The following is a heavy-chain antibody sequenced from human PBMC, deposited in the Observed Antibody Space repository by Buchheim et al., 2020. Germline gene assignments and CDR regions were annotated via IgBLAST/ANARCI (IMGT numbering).Heavy chain of an antibody. CDR3: ARDKGAVRYYGMDV. CDR2: ISYDGSNK. J-gene: IGHJ6*02. V-gene: IGHV3-30*04. Sequence: QVQLVESGGGVVQPGRSLRLSCAASGFTFSSYAMHWVRQAPGKGLEWVAVISYDGSNKYYADSVKGRFTISRDNSKKKLYLQMNSLRAEDTAVYYCARDKGAVRYYGMDVWGQGTT. D-gene: IGHD3-16*01. CDR1: GFTFSSYA.